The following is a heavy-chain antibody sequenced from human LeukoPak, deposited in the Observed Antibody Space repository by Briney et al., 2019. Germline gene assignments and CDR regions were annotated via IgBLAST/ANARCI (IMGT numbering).Heavy chain of an antibody. CDR2: ISHSGST. J-gene: IGHJ6*03. Sequence: SGTLSLTCAVSGGSISSSNWWSWVRQPPGKGLEWIGEISHSGSTNYNPSLKSRVTISVDKSKNQFSLKLSSVTAADTAVYSCARDFRLGGYYYYMDVWGKGTTVTVSS. D-gene: IGHD2-15*01. CDR1: GGSISSSNW. CDR3: ARDFRLGGYYYYMDV. V-gene: IGHV4-4*02.